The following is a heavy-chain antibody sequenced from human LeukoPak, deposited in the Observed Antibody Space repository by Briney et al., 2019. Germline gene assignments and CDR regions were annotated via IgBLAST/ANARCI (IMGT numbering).Heavy chain of an antibody. CDR1: GFTFSSYE. Sequence: GGSLRLSCAASGFTFSSYEMNWVRQAPGKGLEWVSVIHSGGSTYYADSVKGRFTISRDNSKNTLYLQMNSLRAEDTAVYYCARVYSGSYWRYYYYYMDVWGKGTTVTISS. J-gene: IGHJ6*03. CDR2: IHSGGST. CDR3: ARVYSGSYWRYYYYYMDV. V-gene: IGHV3-66*01. D-gene: IGHD1-26*01.